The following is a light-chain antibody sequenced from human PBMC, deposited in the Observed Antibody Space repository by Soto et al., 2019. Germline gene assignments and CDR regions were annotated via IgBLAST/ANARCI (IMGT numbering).Light chain of an antibody. CDR1: QSVTSSY. J-gene: IGKJ2*01. CDR3: QQYCRSPPYS. V-gene: IGKV3-20*01. CDR2: GAS. Sequence: EIVLTQSPGTLSLSPGQRATLSCRASQSVTSSYLAWYQQKPGLAPRLLIYGASSRATGIPDRFSGSGSGTDFTLTISRLEPEDCAVYYCQQYCRSPPYSFGQGTKLEIK.